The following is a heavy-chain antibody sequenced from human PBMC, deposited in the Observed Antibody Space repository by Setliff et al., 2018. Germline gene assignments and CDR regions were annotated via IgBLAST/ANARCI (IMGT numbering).Heavy chain of an antibody. CDR1: GGSFSGYF. D-gene: IGHD3-10*01. Sequence: ETLSLTCDVFGGSFSGYFWAWIRQSPGKGLEWIGDVNDSGSANYKPSPKSRLTISRDTSKNQLSLNLSSVTAADTAVYYCARGRYYGSGSYSLWGQGTLVTVSS. CDR3: ARGRYYGSGSYSL. V-gene: IGHV4-34*01. J-gene: IGHJ4*02. CDR2: VNDSGSA.